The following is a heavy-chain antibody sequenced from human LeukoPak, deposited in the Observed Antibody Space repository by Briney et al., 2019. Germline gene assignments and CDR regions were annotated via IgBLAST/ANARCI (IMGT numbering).Heavy chain of an antibody. J-gene: IGHJ3*02. D-gene: IGHD3-22*01. CDR1: GFTFSTYA. CDR3: ARDRRGSSGYYSPGTFDI. V-gene: IGHV3-64D*09. CDR2: VSSNVYST. Sequence: GGSLRLSCSASGFTFSTYAMHWVRQAPGKGLEYVSSVSSNVYSTHYADSVKGRFAISRDNSKNTLYLQMSSLRTEDTAVFYCARDRRGSSGYYSPGTFDIWGQGTLVTVSS.